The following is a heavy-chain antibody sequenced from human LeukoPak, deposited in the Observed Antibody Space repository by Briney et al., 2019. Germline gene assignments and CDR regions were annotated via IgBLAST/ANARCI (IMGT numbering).Heavy chain of an antibody. CDR3: ARDYGPFGV. CDR1: GASITTYY. J-gene: IGHJ6*02. Sequence: PSETLSLTCTVSGASITTYYGSWIRQPPGKGLEWMGYIYFSGTTNHNPSLKSRVTISLDASNKQFSLRLNSVTAADTAVYYCARDYGPFGVWGQGTTVTVSS. CDR2: IYFSGTT. V-gene: IGHV4-59*13. D-gene: IGHD3-10*01.